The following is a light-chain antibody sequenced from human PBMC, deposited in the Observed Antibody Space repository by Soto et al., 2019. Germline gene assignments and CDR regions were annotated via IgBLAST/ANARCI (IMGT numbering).Light chain of an antibody. J-gene: IGLJ2*01. Sequence: QSVLTQPLSASGPPGQRVTISCSGRASNIGSNFVSWYQVVPGTAPKLLIYTNSHRPSGVPDRFSGSRSGTSASLDISGLQSDDEADYFCATWDDNVKGPVFGGGTKLTVL. CDR1: ASNIGSNF. CDR2: TNS. V-gene: IGLV1-44*01. CDR3: ATWDDNVKGPV.